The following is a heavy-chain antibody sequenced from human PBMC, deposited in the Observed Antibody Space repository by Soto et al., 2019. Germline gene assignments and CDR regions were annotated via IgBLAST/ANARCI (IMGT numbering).Heavy chain of an antibody. D-gene: IGHD4-17*01. CDR2: INPNSGDT. CDR1: GYTFTGYY. J-gene: IGHJ6*02. Sequence: VASVKVSCKASGYTFTGYYMHWVRQAPGQGLEWMGWINPNSGDTNYAQKFQGRVTMTRDTSIGTAYMELSRLRSDDTAVYYCARDCPTVTPLYYCYYGMDVWGQGTTVTVSS. V-gene: IGHV1-2*02. CDR3: ARDCPTVTPLYYCYYGMDV.